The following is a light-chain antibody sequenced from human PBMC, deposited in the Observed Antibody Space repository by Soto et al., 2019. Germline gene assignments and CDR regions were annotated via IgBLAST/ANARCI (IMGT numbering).Light chain of an antibody. Sequence: DIQMTQSPSSLSAFVGDRVTITCRASQSIANYLNWYQQKPGKAPKLLIYAASTLQSGVPSKFSGSGFGTEFTLTISSLQTEDFATYYCQQNYSPPPITFGQGTRLEIK. V-gene: IGKV1-39*01. CDR2: AAS. CDR3: QQNYSPPPIT. J-gene: IGKJ5*01. CDR1: QSIANY.